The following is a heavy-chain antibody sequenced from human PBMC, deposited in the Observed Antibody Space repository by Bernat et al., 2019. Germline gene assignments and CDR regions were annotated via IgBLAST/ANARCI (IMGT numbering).Heavy chain of an antibody. J-gene: IGHJ4*02. Sequence: EVQLVESGGGLVQPGGSLRLSCAASGFTFGTYWMSWVRQAPGKGLEWVANIKQDGSEKYYVDSVKGRFTISRDNAKNSLYLQMNSLRAEDTAVYYCAKDPPGGFDFDYWGQGTLVTVSS. CDR2: IKQDGSEK. CDR1: GFTFGTYW. CDR3: AKDPPGGFDFDY. D-gene: IGHD3-10*01. V-gene: IGHV3-7*03.